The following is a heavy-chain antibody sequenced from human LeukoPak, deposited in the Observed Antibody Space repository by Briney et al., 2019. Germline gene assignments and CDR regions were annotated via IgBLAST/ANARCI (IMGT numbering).Heavy chain of an antibody. J-gene: IGHJ4*02. CDR2: ISSSSSYI. Sequence: PGGSLRLSCAASGFTFSIYGMSWVRQAPGKGLEWVSYISSSSSYIHYADSVKGRFTISRDNAKKSLYLQMNSLRAEDTAVYYFARPPPHLAMYHYFDYGGQGTLVPVPS. V-gene: IGHV3-21*01. CDR3: ARPPPHLAMYHYFDY. D-gene: IGHD2-2*01. CDR1: GFTFSIYG.